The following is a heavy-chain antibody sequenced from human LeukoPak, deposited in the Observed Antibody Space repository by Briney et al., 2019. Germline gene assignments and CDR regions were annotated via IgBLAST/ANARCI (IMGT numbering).Heavy chain of an antibody. CDR3: ARGGGSSSWNHYYFDY. V-gene: IGHV3-30-3*01. D-gene: IGHD6-13*01. J-gene: IGHJ4*02. CDR1: GFTFSSHA. CDR2: ISYDGSNK. Sequence: GGSLRLSCAASGFTFSSHAMHWVRQAPGKGLEWVAVISYDGSNKYYADSVKGRFTISRDNSKNTLYLQMNSLRAEDTAVYYCARGGGSSSWNHYYFDYWGQGTLVTVSS.